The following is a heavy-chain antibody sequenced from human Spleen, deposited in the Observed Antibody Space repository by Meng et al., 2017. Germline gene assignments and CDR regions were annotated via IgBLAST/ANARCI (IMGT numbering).Heavy chain of an antibody. CDR3: ARHYCGADCYILGD. D-gene: IGHD2-21*02. Sequence: QLQLQESGPGLLKPSETLSLTCTFSGCSVSSSTYYWGWIRQPPGEGLEWIGIIYYTATTYYNPSLKRRVTISVDTSRNQFSLRLSSVTAADTAVYYCARHYCGADCYILGDWGHGTLVTVSS. V-gene: IGHV4-39*01. J-gene: IGHJ4*01. CDR1: GCSVSSSTYY. CDR2: IYYTATT.